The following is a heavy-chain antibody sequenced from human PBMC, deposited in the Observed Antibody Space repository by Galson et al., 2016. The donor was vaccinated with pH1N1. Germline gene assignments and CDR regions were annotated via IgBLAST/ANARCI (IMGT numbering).Heavy chain of an antibody. CDR3: ARGIGGRDSY. V-gene: IGHV3-7*05. J-gene: IGHJ4*02. CDR2: IKQDGSQK. D-gene: IGHD3-3*01. Sequence: SLRLSCAASGFPFSTYWMHWVRQAPGKGLEWVANIKQDGSQKYYVDSVKGRFTISRDNAKNSLYLQMNSLRGEDTAVYYCARGIGGRDSYWGQGTLVTVSS. CDR1: GFPFSTYW.